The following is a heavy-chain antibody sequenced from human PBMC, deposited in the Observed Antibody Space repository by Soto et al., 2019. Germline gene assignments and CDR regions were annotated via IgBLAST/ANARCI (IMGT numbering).Heavy chain of an antibody. J-gene: IGHJ6*04. CDR1: AGSLASYY. Sequence: PSETLSLTCTVSAGSLASYYWSWIRHPPGKGLEWIGYVFYTWWANYNASLKSRVSISLDTSNYQFSLKLSSFTSYDTAVYYCSRDGDGRMSTNPYYYNGIGVWGTGNRVTVCS. D-gene: IGHD2-21*02. V-gene: IGHV4-59*01. CDR3: SRDGDGRMSTNPYYYNGIGV. CDR2: VFYTWWA.